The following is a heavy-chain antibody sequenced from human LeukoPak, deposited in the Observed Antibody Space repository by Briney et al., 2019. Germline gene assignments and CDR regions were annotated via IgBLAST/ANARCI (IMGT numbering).Heavy chain of an antibody. D-gene: IGHD2-15*01. Sequence: ASVKVSCKASGYTFTNYGFSWVRQAPGQALEWMGWLNAYNGNTNYAQKLQGRVTMTTDTSTNTAYMELRSLRSDDTAVYYCARRYCSGGSCYSDGYYGMDVWGQGTTVTVSS. CDR3: ARRYCSGGSCYSDGYYGMDV. CDR2: LNAYNGNT. J-gene: IGHJ6*02. V-gene: IGHV1-18*01. CDR1: GYTFTNYG.